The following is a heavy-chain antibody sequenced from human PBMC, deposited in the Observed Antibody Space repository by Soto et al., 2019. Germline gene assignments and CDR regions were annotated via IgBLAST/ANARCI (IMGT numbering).Heavy chain of an antibody. CDR1: GGSFSGYY. Sequence: SETLSLTCAVYGGSFSGYYWSWIRQPPGKVLEWIGEINHSGSTNYNPSLKSRVTISVDTSKNQFSLKLSSVTAADTAVYYCARSSRHHYYDTSGYYRGRAFDIWGQGTMVNVSS. J-gene: IGHJ3*02. D-gene: IGHD3-22*01. CDR3: ARSSRHHYYDTSGYYRGRAFDI. V-gene: IGHV4-34*01. CDR2: INHSGST.